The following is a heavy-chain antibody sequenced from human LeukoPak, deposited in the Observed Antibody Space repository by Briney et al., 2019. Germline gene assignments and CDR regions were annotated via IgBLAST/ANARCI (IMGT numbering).Heavy chain of an antibody. Sequence: GESLKIPCKASGYSFTSYWIGWVRQLPGKGLEWLGIIYPGDSDTTYSPSFEGQLTISADKSISTAYLQWSSLRASDTAMYYCAGRKSDLWSGSGKPFDYWGQGTLVTVSS. CDR3: AGRKSDLWSGSGKPFDY. D-gene: IGHD3-3*01. J-gene: IGHJ4*02. V-gene: IGHV5-51*01. CDR2: IYPGDSDT. CDR1: GYSFTSYW.